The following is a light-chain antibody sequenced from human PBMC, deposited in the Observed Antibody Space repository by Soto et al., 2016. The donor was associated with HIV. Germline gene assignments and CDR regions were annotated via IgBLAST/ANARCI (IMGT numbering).Light chain of an antibody. J-gene: IGKJ1*01. CDR2: AAS. CDR1: QDITNY. Sequence: DILMTQSPPSLSAAVGDSVTITCRASQDITNYLAWYQQKPGKVPKLLIYAASTLQSGVPSRFSGSGSGTDFTLTISSLQPEDVATYSCQKYNSAPRTFGQGTKVEIK. CDR3: QKYNSAPRT. V-gene: IGKV1-27*01.